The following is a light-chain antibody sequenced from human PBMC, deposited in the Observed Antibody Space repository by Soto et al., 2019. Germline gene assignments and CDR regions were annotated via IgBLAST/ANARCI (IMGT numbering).Light chain of an antibody. Sequence: VVLTQSPATLSLSPVERATLSCRASQNVAKYLDLSPAKPGQSPMLLIHEASKRATGIPARFSGSGSGTDFTLTISSLEPEDFAVYYCQQRDISPWTFGQGTKVDIK. J-gene: IGKJ1*01. CDR3: QQRDISPWT. V-gene: IGKV3-11*01. CDR1: QNVAKY. CDR2: EAS.